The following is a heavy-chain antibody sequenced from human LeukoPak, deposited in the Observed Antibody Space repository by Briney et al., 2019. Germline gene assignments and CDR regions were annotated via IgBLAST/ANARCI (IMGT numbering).Heavy chain of an antibody. J-gene: IGHJ5*02. V-gene: IGHV4-4*02. CDR1: GTSVSSSNW. Sequence: PSGTLSLTCVVSGTSVSSSNWWSWVRQPPGKGLEWIGEIYHSGSTNYNPSLKSRVTISVDNFKNQFSLKLNSVTAADTAVYYCARSQARLGWFDPWGQGALVTVSS. CDR3: ARSQARLGWFDP. D-gene: IGHD6-19*01. CDR2: IYHSGST.